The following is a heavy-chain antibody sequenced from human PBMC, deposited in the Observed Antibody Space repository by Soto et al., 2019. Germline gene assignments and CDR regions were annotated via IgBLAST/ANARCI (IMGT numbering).Heavy chain of an antibody. CDR3: ATDRSKFNRKERAFDY. CDR2: FDPEDGET. J-gene: IGHJ4*02. CDR1: GYTLTELS. Sequence: ASVKVSCKVSGYTLTELSMHWVRQAPGKGLEWMGGFDPEDGETIYAQKFQGRVTMTEDTSTDTAYMELSSLRSEDTAVYYFATDRSKFNRKERAFDYWGQGTLVTVSS. D-gene: IGHD6-6*01. V-gene: IGHV1-24*01.